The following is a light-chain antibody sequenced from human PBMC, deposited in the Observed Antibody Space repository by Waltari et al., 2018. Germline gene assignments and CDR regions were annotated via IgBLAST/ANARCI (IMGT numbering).Light chain of an antibody. CDR3: QQANSLPIT. CDR1: QGIRSW. CDR2: STS. J-gene: IGKJ5*01. Sequence: DIQMTQSPSSVSASIGDRVTITCRASQGIRSWLAWYQQKPGKAPRLLIYSTSSLQSGVPSRFNGSGSGTDFTLTISSLQPEDFATYYCQQANSLPITFGQGTRLE. V-gene: IGKV1-12*01.